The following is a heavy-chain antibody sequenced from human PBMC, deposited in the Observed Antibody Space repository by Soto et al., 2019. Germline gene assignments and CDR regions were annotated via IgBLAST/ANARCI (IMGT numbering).Heavy chain of an antibody. Sequence: QVLLVQSGAEMKKPGSSVKVSCKASGDTFSTSSINWVRQAPGQRPEWMGNILPIFGTADYAQKFQGRVTITADDTTNTAYMELCSLLSEDTVVYYCARGHDFGGNSDAFDIWGQGTVVTVSS. CDR1: GDTFSTSS. CDR3: ARGHDFGGNSDAFDI. D-gene: IGHD2-21*02. V-gene: IGHV1-69*15. J-gene: IGHJ3*02. CDR2: ILPIFGTA.